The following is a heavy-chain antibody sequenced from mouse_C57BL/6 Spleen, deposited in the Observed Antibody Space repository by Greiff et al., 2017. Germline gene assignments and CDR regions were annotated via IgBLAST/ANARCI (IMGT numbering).Heavy chain of an antibody. CDR1: GFSFNTYA. J-gene: IGHJ4*01. CDR3: VRPDGYDGGNAMDY. Sequence: EVKLVESGGGLVQPKGSLKLSCAASGFSFNTYAMNWVRQAPGKGLEWVARIRSKSNNYATYYADSVKDRFTISRDDSESMLYLQMNNLKTEDTAMYYCVRPDGYDGGNAMDYWGQGTSVTVSS. V-gene: IGHV10-1*01. CDR2: IRSKSNNYAT. D-gene: IGHD2-2*01.